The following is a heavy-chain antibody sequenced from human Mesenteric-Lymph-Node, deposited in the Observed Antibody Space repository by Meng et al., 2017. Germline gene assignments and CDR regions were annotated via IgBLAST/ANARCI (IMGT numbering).Heavy chain of an antibody. Sequence: GESLKISCAASGFTVSSNYMSWVRQAPGKGLEWVSVIYSGGSTYYADSVKGRFTISRDNYKNTLYLQMNNMRADDTAVYYCAGGRDYWGQGTLVTVSS. CDR1: GFTVSSNY. J-gene: IGHJ4*02. V-gene: IGHV3-53*01. CDR3: AGGRDY. CDR2: IYSGGST. D-gene: IGHD3-16*01.